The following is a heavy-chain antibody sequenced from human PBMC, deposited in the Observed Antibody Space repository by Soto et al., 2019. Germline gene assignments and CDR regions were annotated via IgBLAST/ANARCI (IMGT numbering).Heavy chain of an antibody. D-gene: IGHD3-10*01. V-gene: IGHV5-10-1*01. CDR3: ATTMVRGVIIHNDP. Sequence: GESLKISCKGSGYSFTIYCISWVLQMPGKGLEWMGRIDPSDSYTNYSPSFQGHVTISADKSISTAYLQWSSLKASDTAMYYCATTMVRGVIIHNDPWGQGTQVTVSS. J-gene: IGHJ5*02. CDR2: IDPSDSYT. CDR1: GYSFTIYC.